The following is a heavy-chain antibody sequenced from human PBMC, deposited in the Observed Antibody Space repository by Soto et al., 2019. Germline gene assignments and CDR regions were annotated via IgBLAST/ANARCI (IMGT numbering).Heavy chain of an antibody. Sequence: QITLKESGPTLVKPTQTLTLTCTFSGFSLSTSGVGVGWIRQPPGKALEWLALIYWDDDKRYSPSLKSRLTITKDTSKNQVVLTMTNMDPVDTATYYCAHRRRYYDSSGYYYLDYWGQGTLDTVSS. J-gene: IGHJ4*02. CDR3: AHRRRYYDSSGYYYLDY. V-gene: IGHV2-5*02. CDR2: IYWDDDK. CDR1: GFSLSTSGVG. D-gene: IGHD3-22*01.